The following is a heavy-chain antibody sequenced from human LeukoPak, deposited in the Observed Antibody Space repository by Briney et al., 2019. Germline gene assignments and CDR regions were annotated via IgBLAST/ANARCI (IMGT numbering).Heavy chain of an antibody. CDR2: ISGSGGTT. Sequence: PGGSLRLSCAASAFTFNSYAMNWVRQAPGKGLEWVSGISGSGGTTYYADSVKGRFTISRDNSKNTLYLQMNSLRAEDTAVYYCAKDPSAISPYYFDYWGQGTLVTVSS. CDR1: AFTFNSYA. D-gene: IGHD5/OR15-5a*01. V-gene: IGHV3-23*01. J-gene: IGHJ4*02. CDR3: AKDPSAISPYYFDY.